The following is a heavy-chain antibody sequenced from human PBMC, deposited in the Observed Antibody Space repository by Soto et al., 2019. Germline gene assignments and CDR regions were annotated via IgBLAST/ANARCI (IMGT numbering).Heavy chain of an antibody. D-gene: IGHD3-3*01. CDR2: INSDGSSL. J-gene: IGHJ5*02. CDR3: ASQSGFGSPLGFDP. CDR1: GFIFSTYW. Sequence: EVQLVESGGGLVQPGGSLRLSCAASGFIFSTYWLHWVRQAPGKGLGWVSRINSDGSSLSNADSVKGRFTISRDNAKNTLYLQMNSLRAEATAVDYCASQSGFGSPLGFDPWGQGTLVTVPS. V-gene: IGHV3-74*01.